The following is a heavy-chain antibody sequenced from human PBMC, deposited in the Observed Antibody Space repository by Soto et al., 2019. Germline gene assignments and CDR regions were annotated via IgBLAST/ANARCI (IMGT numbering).Heavy chain of an antibody. CDR3: ARYVATSPAGWFEP. J-gene: IGHJ5*02. CDR2: IYWDDDN. Sequence: ESGPTVVKPTQTLTLTCTFSGFSLTNNGEAVGWFRQSPGKALEWLVLIYWDDDNRYNPTLRTRLSTTKDTSKNQVVLTLTNMDPVDTATYYCARYVATSPAGWFEPWGQGIPVTVSS. V-gene: IGHV2-5*02. D-gene: IGHD3-10*02. CDR1: GFSLTNNGEA.